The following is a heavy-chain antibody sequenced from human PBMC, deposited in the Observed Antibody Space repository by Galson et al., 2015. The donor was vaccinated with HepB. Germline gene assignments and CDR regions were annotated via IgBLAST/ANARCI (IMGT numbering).Heavy chain of an antibody. J-gene: IGHJ5*02. Sequence: SETLSLTCTVSGGSISSYYWSWIRQPPWKGLEWIGYIYYSGSTNYNPSLKSRVTISVDTSKNQFSLKLSSVTAADTAVYYCARAPYSSSWSLETYNWFDPWGQGTLVTVSS. V-gene: IGHV4-59*01. CDR2: IYYSGST. CDR1: GGSISSYY. D-gene: IGHD6-13*01. CDR3: ARAPYSSSWSLETYNWFDP.